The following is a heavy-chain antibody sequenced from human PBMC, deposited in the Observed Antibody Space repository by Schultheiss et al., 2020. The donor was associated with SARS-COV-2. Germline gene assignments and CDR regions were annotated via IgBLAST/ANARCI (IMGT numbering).Heavy chain of an antibody. CDR1: GGSISSYY. D-gene: IGHD3-22*01. CDR3: AIEPYYYDSSGYYEYFQH. CDR2: INHSGST. V-gene: IGHV4-59*01. J-gene: IGHJ1*01. Sequence: SETLSLTCTVSGGSISSYYWSWIRQPPGKGLEWIGEINHSGSTNYNPSLKSRVTISVDTSKNQFSLKLSSVTAADTAVYYCAIEPYYYDSSGYYEYFQHWGQGTLVTVSS.